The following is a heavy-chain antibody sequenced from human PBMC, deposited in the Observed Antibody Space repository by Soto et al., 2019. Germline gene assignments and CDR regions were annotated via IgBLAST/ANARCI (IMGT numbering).Heavy chain of an antibody. Sequence: QVQLQESGPGLVKPSQTLSLTCTVSVGSISSGGYYWSGIRQHPGRALEWIGSIYASGSTYYNPSLKSRVTISVDTSKNQFSLKLSSVTAADTAVYYCARDPGSNDYGGNSGSGFDYWGQGTLVTVSS. CDR3: ARDPGSNDYGGNSGSGFDY. J-gene: IGHJ4*02. D-gene: IGHD4-17*01. CDR2: IYASGST. V-gene: IGHV4-31*03. CDR1: VGSISSGGYY.